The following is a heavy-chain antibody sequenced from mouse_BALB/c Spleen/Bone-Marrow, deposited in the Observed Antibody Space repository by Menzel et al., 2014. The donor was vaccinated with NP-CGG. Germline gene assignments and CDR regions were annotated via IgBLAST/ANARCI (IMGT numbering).Heavy chain of an antibody. V-gene: IGHV10-1*02. J-gene: IGHJ2*01. CDR2: IRSKSHNCAT. Sequence: EVHLVESGGGLGQPKGSLKVSCAASGFTFNTYAMNWVRQAPGKGLEWVARIRSKSHNCATFYADSVKDRFTISRDDSQNMLYLQMNNLKTEDTAMYYCVRDWDFDYWGQGTTLTVSS. CDR3: VRDWDFDY. CDR1: GFTFNTYA. D-gene: IGHD4-1*01.